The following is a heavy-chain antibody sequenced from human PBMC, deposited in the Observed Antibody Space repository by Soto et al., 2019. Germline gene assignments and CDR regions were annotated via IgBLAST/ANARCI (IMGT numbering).Heavy chain of an antibody. CDR1: GGSISSYY. V-gene: IGHV4-59*01. Sequence: LSLTCTVSGGSISSYYWSWIRQPPGKGLEWIGYIYYSGSTNYNPSLKSRVTISVDTSKNQFSLKLSSVTAADTAVYYCARGEYYDFWSGYYMDVWGKGTTVTVSS. J-gene: IGHJ6*03. CDR2: IYYSGST. D-gene: IGHD3-3*01. CDR3: ARGEYYDFWSGYYMDV.